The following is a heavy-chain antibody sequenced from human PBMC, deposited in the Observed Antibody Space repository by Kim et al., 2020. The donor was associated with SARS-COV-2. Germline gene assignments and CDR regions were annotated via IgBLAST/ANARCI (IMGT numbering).Heavy chain of an antibody. CDR3: ARALRDCSGGSCFFKWFDP. J-gene: IGHJ5*01. CDR1: GFNFRNYA. CDR2: ISSSGRST. V-gene: IGHV3-23*01. D-gene: IGHD2-15*01. Sequence: GGSLRLSCAASGFNFRNYAMSWVRQVPGKWLEWVLGISSSGRSTYYADSVKGRFTISRDNSNSTLYVQMDSLRVEDTAVYYCARALRDCSGGSCFFKWFDPWGQGTLVTVSS.